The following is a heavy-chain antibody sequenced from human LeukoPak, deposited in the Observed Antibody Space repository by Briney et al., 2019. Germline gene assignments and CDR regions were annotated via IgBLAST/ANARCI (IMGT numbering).Heavy chain of an antibody. V-gene: IGHV1-46*01. CDR2: INPSGGST. CDR1: GYTFTSYY. CDR3: ARGGYYYDSSDSDHYYYMDV. J-gene: IGHJ6*03. D-gene: IGHD3-22*01. Sequence: ASVKVSCKASGYTFTSYYMHWVRQAPGQGLEWMGIINPSGGSTSYAQKFQGRVTMTRDTSTSTVYMELSSLRSEDTAVYYCARGGYYYDSSDSDHYYYMDVWGKGTTVTVSS.